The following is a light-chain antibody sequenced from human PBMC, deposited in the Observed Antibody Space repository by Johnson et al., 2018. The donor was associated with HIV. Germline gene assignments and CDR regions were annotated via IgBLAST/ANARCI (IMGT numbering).Light chain of an antibody. CDR3: GTWHSSLSAGGV. J-gene: IGLJ1*01. CDR2: END. V-gene: IGLV1-51*02. CDR1: SSNIDNAY. Sequence: QSVLTQSPSVSAAPGQKVTISCSGRSSNIDNAYVSWYQQLPGTAPKLLIYENDKRPSGIPDRFSGSKSGTSATLAITGLQTGDEADYYCGTWHSSLSAGGVFGTGTKVTVL.